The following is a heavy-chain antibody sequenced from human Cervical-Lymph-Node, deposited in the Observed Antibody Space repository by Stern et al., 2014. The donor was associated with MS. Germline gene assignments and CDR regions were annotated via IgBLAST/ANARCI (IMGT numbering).Heavy chain of an antibody. CDR3: ARYRGTFYFDN. Sequence: QVQLVQSGAEVKRPGSSVRVSCKASGGTFRTYSISWVRQAPGQGLEWMGGIILIFGNVNYAQKFQGRLTMSADKSTSTVYLDLNSLRSEDTAMYYCARYRGTFYFDNWGQGTLVTVSS. V-gene: IGHV1-69*14. CDR2: IILIFGNV. D-gene: IGHD1-1*01. J-gene: IGHJ4*02. CDR1: GGTFRTYS.